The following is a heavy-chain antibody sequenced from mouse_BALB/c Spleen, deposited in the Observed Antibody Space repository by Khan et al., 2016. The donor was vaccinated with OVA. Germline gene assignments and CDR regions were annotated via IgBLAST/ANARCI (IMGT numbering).Heavy chain of an antibody. D-gene: IGHD1-1*02. CDR3: ARDGSYMDY. CDR1: GYSITSGYS. J-gene: IGHJ4*01. Sequence: EVQLQESGPDLVKPSQSLSLTCTVTGYSITSGYSWHWIRQFPGNQLEWMGYIYYSGSINYNPSLKSRFSIHHDTSKNLFLLQLNAGTTDDTATYYCARDGSYMDYWGQGTSVTVSS. V-gene: IGHV3-1*02. CDR2: IYYSGSI.